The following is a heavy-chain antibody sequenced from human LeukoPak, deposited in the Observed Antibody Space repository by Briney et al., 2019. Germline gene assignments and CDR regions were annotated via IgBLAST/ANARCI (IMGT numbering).Heavy chain of an antibody. CDR2: ISATGDDT. D-gene: IGHD1-26*01. Sequence: PGGPLRLSCAASGFTFSSYAMSWVRQAPGKGLEWVSGISATGDDTYYADSVKGRFTISRDNSKNTLSLQMNSLRAEDTGVYYCAKEGAGIEGTGYFDNWGQGTLVTVSS. CDR3: AKEGAGIEGTGYFDN. J-gene: IGHJ4*02. CDR1: GFTFSSYA. V-gene: IGHV3-23*01.